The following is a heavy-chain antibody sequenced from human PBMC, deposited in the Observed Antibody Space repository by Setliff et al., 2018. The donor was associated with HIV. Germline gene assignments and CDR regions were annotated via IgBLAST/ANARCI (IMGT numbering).Heavy chain of an antibody. Sequence: ASVKVSCKASGYTFTSYGISWVRQAPGQGLEWMGWISAYNGNTNYAQKLQGRVTMTTDTSTSTAYMELSSLSSEDTAVYYCARDSRDIVVVIAPEPEPYYYYGMDVWGEGTTVTVSS. J-gene: IGHJ6*04. CDR3: ARDSRDIVVVIAPEPEPYYYYGMDV. CDR1: GYTFTSYG. D-gene: IGHD2-15*01. CDR2: ISAYNGNT. V-gene: IGHV1-18*01.